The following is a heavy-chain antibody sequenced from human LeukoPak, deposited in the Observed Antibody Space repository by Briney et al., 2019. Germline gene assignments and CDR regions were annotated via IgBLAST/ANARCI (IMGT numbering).Heavy chain of an antibody. CDR1: GYSFTSYW. Sequence: GESLKISCKGSGYSFTSYWIGWVRQMPGKGLEWMGIIYPGDSDTRYSPSFQGQVTISADKSISTAYLQWSSLKASDTAMYYCARHVTGYCSGGSCYSGWFDPWGQGTLATVSS. J-gene: IGHJ5*02. CDR3: ARHVTGYCSGGSCYSGWFDP. CDR2: IYPGDSDT. D-gene: IGHD2-15*01. V-gene: IGHV5-51*01.